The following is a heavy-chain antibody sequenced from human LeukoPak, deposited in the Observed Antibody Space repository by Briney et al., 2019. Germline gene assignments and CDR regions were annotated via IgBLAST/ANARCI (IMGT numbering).Heavy chain of an antibody. CDR3: AKGYGWEASYYYYYMAV. CDR1: GFTFSTFA. CDR2: IFPSGGEI. J-gene: IGHJ6*03. D-gene: IGHD2-8*02. Sequence: GGSLRLSCAASGFTFSTFAMIWVREPPGKGLEWVSSIFPSGGEIHYADSVRGRFTISRDNSKSTLSLQMNSLRVEDTAVYYCAKGYGWEASYYYYYMAVWGKGTTVTISS. V-gene: IGHV3-23*01.